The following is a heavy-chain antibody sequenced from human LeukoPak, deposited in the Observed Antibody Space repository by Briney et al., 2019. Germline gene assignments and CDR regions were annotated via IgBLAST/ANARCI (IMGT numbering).Heavy chain of an antibody. Sequence: GGSLRLSCAASGFIFSRYTINWVRQAPGKGLEWVSSIWSDSAEIHYADSVKGRFTISRDNAKDSLYLQMSDLRAEDTAVYYCAKITMATTPNYWGQGTLVTVSS. CDR2: IWSDSAEI. CDR3: AKITMATTPNY. CDR1: GFIFSRYT. J-gene: IGHJ4*02. V-gene: IGHV3-21*04. D-gene: IGHD3-10*01.